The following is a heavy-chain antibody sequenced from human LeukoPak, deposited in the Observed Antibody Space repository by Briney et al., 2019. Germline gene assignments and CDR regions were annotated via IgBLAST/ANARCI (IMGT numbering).Heavy chain of an antibody. D-gene: IGHD5-12*01. Sequence: QPGGSLRLSCVASGFNFIDYSMNWVRQAPGKGLEWISYIGISSGNTKYADSVKGRFTISRDKAKNSLYLQMNSLRVEDTAVYYCARDHRYAFDNWGHGTLVTVSS. CDR2: IGISSGNT. CDR3: ARDHRYAFDN. J-gene: IGHJ4*01. V-gene: IGHV3-48*01. CDR1: GFNFIDYS.